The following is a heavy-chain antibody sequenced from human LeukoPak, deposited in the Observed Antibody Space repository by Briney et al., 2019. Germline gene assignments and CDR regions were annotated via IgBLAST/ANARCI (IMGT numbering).Heavy chain of an antibody. CDR2: ISSSSSTI. CDR3: TRDRDGYFDL. Sequence: PGGSLRLSCAASGFTFSSYSMNWVRQAPGKGLEWVSYISSSSSTIYYADSVKGRFTISRDNAKNSLYLQMNSLRAEDTAVYYCTRDRDGYFDLWGRGTLVTVSS. CDR1: GFTFSSYS. J-gene: IGHJ2*01. V-gene: IGHV3-48*01.